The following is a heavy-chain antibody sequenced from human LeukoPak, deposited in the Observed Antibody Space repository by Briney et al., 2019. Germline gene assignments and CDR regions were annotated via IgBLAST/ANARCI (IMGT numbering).Heavy chain of an antibody. CDR1: GGSISSYF. Sequence: PSETLSLTCTVSGGSISSYFWSWIRQHPGKGLEWIGYIYHSGSTYYNPSLKSRVSISGDTSKNEFSLTPNSVTAADTAVYYCATASKESSGYFKYFVHWGQGSLVTVSS. CDR2: IYHSGST. V-gene: IGHV4-59*06. J-gene: IGHJ4*02. D-gene: IGHD3-22*01. CDR3: ATASKESSGYFKYFVH.